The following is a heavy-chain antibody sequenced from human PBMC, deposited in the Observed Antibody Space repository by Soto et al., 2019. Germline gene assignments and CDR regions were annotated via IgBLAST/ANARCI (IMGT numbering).Heavy chain of an antibody. CDR1: GFPFSVYA. D-gene: IGHD3-22*01. CDR3: AKEQWLLVGEYFDS. J-gene: IGHJ4*02. V-gene: IGHV3-23*01. Sequence: GGSLRLSCAASGFPFSVYAMAWVRQAPGKGLEWVSTIADTIGTSYYADSVKGRFTLSRDISTNTLHLQMNSLRVDDTAVYYCAKEQWLLVGEYFDSWGQGTLVTVSS. CDR2: IADTIGTS.